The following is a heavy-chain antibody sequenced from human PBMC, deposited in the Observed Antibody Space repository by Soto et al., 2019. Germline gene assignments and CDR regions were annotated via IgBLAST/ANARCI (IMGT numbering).Heavy chain of an antibody. D-gene: IGHD3-16*01. CDR1: RFRFSTYG. CDR2: MSSNANNA. Sequence: AGSLRLSCPASRFRFSTYGMQWVRRARGTSLEWVAVMSSNANNADCAVSLKGRFSIFRDNSKNTLSLRMNSLRADYTAVYYCVKDLRSGCWSYLGGLGTFDYWGQGTLVAVSS. V-gene: IGHV3-30*18. J-gene: IGHJ4*02. CDR3: VKDLRSGCWSYLGGLGTFDY.